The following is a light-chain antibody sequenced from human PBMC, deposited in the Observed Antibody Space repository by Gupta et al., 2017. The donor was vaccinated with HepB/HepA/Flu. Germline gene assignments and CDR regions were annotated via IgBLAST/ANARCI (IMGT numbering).Light chain of an antibody. CDR3: QQYNDWFPYT. CDR1: QTVRSD. V-gene: IGKV3-15*01. Sequence: EIVMTQSPGNLSVSPGERATLSCRASQTVRSDLAWYQQKPGQAPRLLIYGASTRDTGIPARFSGRGSGTEFTLTITSRQSEDFAVYYCQQYNDWFPYTFGGGTKLEIK. CDR2: GAS. J-gene: IGKJ4*01.